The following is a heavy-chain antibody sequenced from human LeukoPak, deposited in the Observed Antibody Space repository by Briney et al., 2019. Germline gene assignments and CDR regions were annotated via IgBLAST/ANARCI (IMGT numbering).Heavy chain of an antibody. CDR2: FYTTGST. V-gene: IGHV4-61*02. Sequence: SETLSLTCTVSGGSISSGAYYWSWIRQPAGKGLESIGRFYTTGSTNYNPSLKSRVTISVDTARNQFSLKLSSVTAADTAVYYCAGDVYASETYYVGHWGQGILVTVSS. CDR3: AGDVYASETYYVGH. CDR1: GGSISSGAYY. D-gene: IGHD3-10*01. J-gene: IGHJ4*02.